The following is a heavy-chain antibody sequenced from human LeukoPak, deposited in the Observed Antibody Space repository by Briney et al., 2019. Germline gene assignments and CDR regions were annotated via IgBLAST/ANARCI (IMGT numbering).Heavy chain of an antibody. Sequence: GGSLRLSCAASGFTFDDYAMHWVRQAPGKGLEWVSGISWNSGSIGYADSVKGRFTISRDNAKNSLYLQMNSLRAEDTAVYYCARDAPRDRDGYTPRYFDYWGQGTLVTVSS. D-gene: IGHD5-24*01. J-gene: IGHJ4*02. CDR3: ARDAPRDRDGYTPRYFDY. CDR2: ISWNSGSI. V-gene: IGHV3-9*01. CDR1: GFTFDDYA.